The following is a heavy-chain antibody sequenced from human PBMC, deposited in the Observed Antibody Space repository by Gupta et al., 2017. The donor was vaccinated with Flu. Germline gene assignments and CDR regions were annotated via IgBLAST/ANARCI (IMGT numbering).Heavy chain of an antibody. Sequence: VRLVESGGGLVQPGGYLRLSCDASGVTLSSNWMHWVRPAPGKGLVWVSRINSDGGSTSHADSVKGRFTISRDNAKNTLYLQMNSLRVEDTAVYYCARGGRYYYSGMDVWGQGTTVTVSS. V-gene: IGHV3-74*01. CDR2: INSDGGST. CDR1: GVTLSSNW. CDR3: ARGGRYYYSGMDV. J-gene: IGHJ6*02.